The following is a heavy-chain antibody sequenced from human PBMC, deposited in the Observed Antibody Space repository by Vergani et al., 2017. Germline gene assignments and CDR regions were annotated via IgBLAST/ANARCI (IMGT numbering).Heavy chain of an antibody. CDR3: AKDLTLTIVRGAPTGAFDI. CDR2: LSGQNFRT. D-gene: IGHD3-10*01. CDR1: GFTFTAHG. J-gene: IGHJ3*02. Sequence: EVQLLESGGDSAQPGESLRLSCVSSGFTFTAHGLLWVRQAPGKGLGWVSGLSGQNFRTRYAGSVKGRFTISRDDSKNTVYLQMNSLRAEDTAVYYCAKDLTLTIVRGAPTGAFDICSQATTVTVSS. V-gene: IGHV3-23*01.